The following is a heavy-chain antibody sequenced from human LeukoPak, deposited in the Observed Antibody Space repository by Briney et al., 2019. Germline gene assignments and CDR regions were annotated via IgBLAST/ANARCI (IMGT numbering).Heavy chain of an antibody. V-gene: IGHV4-4*07. D-gene: IGHD4-17*01. CDR2: IYTSGST. CDR3: ARGGRTTVTLDY. CDR1: GGSISSYY. Sequence: PSETLSLTCTVSGGSISSYYWSWIRQPAGKGLERIGRIYTSGSTNYNPSLKSRVTISVDKSKNQFSLKLSSVTAADTAVYYCARGGRTTVTLDYWGQGTLVTVSS. J-gene: IGHJ4*02.